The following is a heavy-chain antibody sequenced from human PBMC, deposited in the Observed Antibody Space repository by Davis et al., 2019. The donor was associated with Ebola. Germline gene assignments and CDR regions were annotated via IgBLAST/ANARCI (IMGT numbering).Heavy chain of an antibody. CDR2: IWYDGSRE. J-gene: IGHJ4*02. D-gene: IGHD3-22*01. V-gene: IGHV3-33*01. CDR3: ARDRDFDYYDSSGDYFSKYYFDY. Sequence: PGGSLRLSCAASGFSLNSYGMHWVRQAPGKGLEWLAVIWYDGSREYIADSMKGRFTISRDNAKNSLYLQMNGLRAEDTAVYYCARDRDFDYYDSSGDYFSKYYFDYWGQGTLVTVSS. CDR1: GFSLNSYG.